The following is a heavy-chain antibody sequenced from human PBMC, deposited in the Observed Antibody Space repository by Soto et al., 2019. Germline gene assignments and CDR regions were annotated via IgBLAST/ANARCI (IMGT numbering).Heavy chain of an antibody. CDR1: GFTFSSYA. D-gene: IGHD6-6*01. CDR3: AKDPSNYYYYMDV. J-gene: IGHJ6*03. Sequence: EVQLLESGGGLVQPGGSLRLSCAASGFTFSSYAMSWVRQAPGKGLEWVSAISGSGGSTDYADSVKGRFTISRDNSKNTLYLQMNSLRAEDTAVYYCAKDPSNYYYYMDVWGKGTTVTVSS. V-gene: IGHV3-23*01. CDR2: ISGSGGST.